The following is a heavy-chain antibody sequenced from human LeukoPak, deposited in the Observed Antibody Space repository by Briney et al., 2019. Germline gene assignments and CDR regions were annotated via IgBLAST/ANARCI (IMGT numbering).Heavy chain of an antibody. CDR3: AKDRPPHDS. Sequence: GGSLRLSCAASGFTLSSSAMSWVRQPPGKGLEWVSTITGRGDSTFYADSVRGRLTISGDTSENTLYLQMNSLTAEDTAVYYCAKDRPPHDSWGQGTLVTVSS. CDR1: GFTLSSSA. V-gene: IGHV3-23*01. J-gene: IGHJ5*01. CDR2: ITGRGDST.